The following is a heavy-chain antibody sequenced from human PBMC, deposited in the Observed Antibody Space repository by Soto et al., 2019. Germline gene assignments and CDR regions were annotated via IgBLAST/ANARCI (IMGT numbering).Heavy chain of an antibody. J-gene: IGHJ5*02. CDR2: INPSGGST. D-gene: IGHD6-19*01. CDR3: ATTAVAGARDRFDP. V-gene: IGHV1-46*01. Sequence: QVQLVQSGAEVKKPGASVKVSCQASGYTFTSCYMHWVRQAPGQGLEWMGIINPSGGSTSFPQKFQGRVTMTRDTSTSTVYMELSSLRSEDTAVYYCATTAVAGARDRFDPWGQGTLVTVSS. CDR1: GYTFTSCY.